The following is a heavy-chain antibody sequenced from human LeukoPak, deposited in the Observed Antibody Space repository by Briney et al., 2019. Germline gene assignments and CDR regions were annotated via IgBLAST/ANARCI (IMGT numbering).Heavy chain of an antibody. D-gene: IGHD5-24*01. CDR1: GYTRTELS. V-gene: IGHV1-24*01. J-gene: IGHJ4*02. CDR3: ATMAATYYFDY. Sequence: AASVRVSCKVSGYTRTELSMHVVRQAAGKGLEWMGGFDPEDGETIYAQKFQGRVTMTEDTSTDTAYMELSSLRSEDTAVYYCATMAATYYFDYWGQGTLVIVSS. CDR2: FDPEDGET.